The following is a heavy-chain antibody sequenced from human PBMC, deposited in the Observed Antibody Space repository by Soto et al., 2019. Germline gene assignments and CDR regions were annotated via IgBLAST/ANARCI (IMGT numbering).Heavy chain of an antibody. CDR2: ISAYNGNT. V-gene: IGHV1-18*01. J-gene: IGHJ4*02. CDR1: GYTFTSYG. CDR3: ARDRIGNDYSNYEYNY. Sequence: QVQLVQSGAEVKKPGASVKVSCKASGYTFTSYGISWVRQAPGQGLEWMGWISAYNGNTNYAQKLQGRVTMTTDTATSTAYMELRSLRSDDTAVYYCARDRIGNDYSNYEYNYWGQGTLVTVSS. D-gene: IGHD4-4*01.